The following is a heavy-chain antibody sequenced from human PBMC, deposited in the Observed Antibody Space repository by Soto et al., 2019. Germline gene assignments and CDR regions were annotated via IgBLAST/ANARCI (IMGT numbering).Heavy chain of an antibody. J-gene: IGHJ5*02. CDR2: IYYSGST. D-gene: IGHD4-17*01. CDR1: GGSISSYY. CDR3: ARDHYGDYYNWFDP. V-gene: IGHV4-59*01. Sequence: QVQLQESGPGLVKPSETLSLTCTVSGGSISSYYWSWIRQPPGKGLEWIGYIYYSGSTNYNPSLKSRVPISVDTSKNQFPLKLSSVTAADTAVYYCARDHYGDYYNWFDPWGQGTLVTVSS.